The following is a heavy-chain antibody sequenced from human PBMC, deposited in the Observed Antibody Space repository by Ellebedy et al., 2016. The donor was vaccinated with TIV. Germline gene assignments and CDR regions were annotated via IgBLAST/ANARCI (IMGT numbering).Heavy chain of an antibody. D-gene: IGHD2-8*02. J-gene: IGHJ4*02. CDR2: FYYNGNI. CDR1: GGSISSSY. Sequence: MPSETLSLTCAVSGGSISSSYWTWIRQPPGKALEWIAYFYYNGNIKASPSRKSRVTISVDMSKNQFSLELSSVTAADTAVYYCAGEGGGVLAAVDYWGQGTLVTVSS. V-gene: IGHV4-59*08. CDR3: AGEGGGVLAAVDY.